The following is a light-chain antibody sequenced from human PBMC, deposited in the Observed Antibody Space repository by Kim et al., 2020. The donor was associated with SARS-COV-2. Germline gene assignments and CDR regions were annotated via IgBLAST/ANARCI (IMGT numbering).Light chain of an antibody. CDR2: YDR. V-gene: IGLV3-21*04. J-gene: IGLJ1*01. CDR1: NIGRKS. Sequence: VAPGETATITCGGSNIGRKSVHWYQQKPGQAPVLIIYYDRDRPSRIPERFSGSNSGNTATLTISRVEAGDEADYYCHVWDSFSDHVFGTGTKVTVL. CDR3: HVWDSFSDHV.